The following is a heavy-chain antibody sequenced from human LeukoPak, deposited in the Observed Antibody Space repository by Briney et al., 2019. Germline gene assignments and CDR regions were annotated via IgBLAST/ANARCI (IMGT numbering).Heavy chain of an antibody. CDR1: GYTFTSYY. V-gene: IGHV1-46*01. D-gene: IGHD3-22*01. J-gene: IGHJ3*02. CDR2: INPSGGST. CDR3: ARDPRYYYDSSGYSGDHDAFDI. Sequence: ASVKVSCKASGYTFTSYYMHWVRQAPGQGLEWMGIINPSGGSTSYAQKFQGRVTMTRDTSTSTVYMELSSLRSEDTAVYYCARDPRYYYDSSGYSGDHDAFDIWGQGTMVTVSS.